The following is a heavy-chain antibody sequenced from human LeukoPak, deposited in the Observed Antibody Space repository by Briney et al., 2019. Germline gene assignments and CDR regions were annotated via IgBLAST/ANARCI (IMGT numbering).Heavy chain of an antibody. V-gene: IGHV4-59*12. J-gene: IGHJ5*02. D-gene: IGHD6-13*01. CDR2: IYYSGST. CDR3: ARTVVAAAVDWFDP. Sequence: PSETLSLTCTVSGGSISSYYWSWIRQPPGKGLEWIGYIYYSGSTNYNPSLKSRVTMSVDTSKNQFSLKLSSVTAADTAVYYCARTVVAAAVDWFDPWGQGTLVTVSS. CDR1: GGSISSYY.